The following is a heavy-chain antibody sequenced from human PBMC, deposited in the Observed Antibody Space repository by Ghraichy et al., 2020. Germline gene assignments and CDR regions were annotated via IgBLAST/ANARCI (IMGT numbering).Heavy chain of an antibody. J-gene: IGHJ4*02. V-gene: IGHV3-7*03. CDR2: ISPDGSQK. Sequence: GGSLRLSCFASGFTLGGYWMSWVRQAPGKGPELVANISPDGSQKYHVDAVQGRFTLSKDHAQNLLYLQINSVRGEDTAIYYCARAYLWGQGARVIVPS. CDR1: GFTLGGYW. CDR3: ARAYL.